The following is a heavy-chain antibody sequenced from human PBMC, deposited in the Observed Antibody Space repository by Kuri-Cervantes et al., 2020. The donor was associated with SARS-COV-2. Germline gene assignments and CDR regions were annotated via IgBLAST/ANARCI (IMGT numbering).Heavy chain of an antibody. Sequence: GSLRLSCTVSGGSISSYYWSWIRQPPGKGLEWIGYIYTSGSTNYNPSLKSRVTISVDTSKNQFSLKLSSVTAADTAVYYCARGDIHLGYCSSTSCAYYFDYWGQGTLVTVSS. CDR1: GGSISSYY. V-gene: IGHV4-4*08. CDR2: IYTSGST. CDR3: ARGDIHLGYCSSTSCAYYFDY. J-gene: IGHJ4*02. D-gene: IGHD2-2*01.